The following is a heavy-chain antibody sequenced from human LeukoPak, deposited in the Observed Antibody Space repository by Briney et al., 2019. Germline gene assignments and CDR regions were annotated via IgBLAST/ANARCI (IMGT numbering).Heavy chain of an antibody. CDR1: GFTFSSYS. CDR2: ISSSSSYI. Sequence: GGSLRLSCAASGFTFSSYSVNWVRQAPGKGLEWVSSISSSSSYIYYADSVKGRFTISRDNAKNSLYLKMNTLRAEDTAVYYCAKELGTDYFDYWGQGTLVTVSS. J-gene: IGHJ4*02. CDR3: AKELGTDYFDY. D-gene: IGHD2-8*02. V-gene: IGHV3-21*01.